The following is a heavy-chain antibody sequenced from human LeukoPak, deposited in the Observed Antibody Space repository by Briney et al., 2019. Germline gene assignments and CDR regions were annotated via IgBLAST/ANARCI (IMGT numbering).Heavy chain of an antibody. CDR1: GVTVSSNH. D-gene: IGHD6-13*01. J-gene: IGHJ4*02. CDR3: ARWAIAAAGTIDY. V-gene: IGHV3-53*01. CDR2: IYTGGIT. Sequence: PGGSLRLSCAASGVTVSSNHMAWVRQAPGKGLEWVSVIYTGGITYYADSVQGRFIISRDNSKNTAYLQMNSLRVEDTALYYCARWAIAAAGTIDYWGQGTLVTVSS.